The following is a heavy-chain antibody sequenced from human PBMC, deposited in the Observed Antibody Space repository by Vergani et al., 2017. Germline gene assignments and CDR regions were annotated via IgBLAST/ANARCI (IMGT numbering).Heavy chain of an antibody. V-gene: IGHV3-23*01. J-gene: IGHJ4*02. CDR1: GITFSDYA. CDR2: ISGSGGNT. Sequence: QLLESGGGLVQPGGSLRLSCAASGITFSDYAMNLGRQAPGKGLEWVSSISGSGGNTYYADSVQGRFTISRDNSKNVLSLQMNSLRAEDTAVYYCAKQGCTSATCYTNFWGQGTLVTVSS. D-gene: IGHD2-2*02. CDR3: AKQGCTSATCYTNF.